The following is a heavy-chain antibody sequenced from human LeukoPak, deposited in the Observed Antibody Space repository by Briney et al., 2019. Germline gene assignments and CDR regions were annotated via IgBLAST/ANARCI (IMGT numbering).Heavy chain of an antibody. Sequence: GSLRLSCAASGFTFRSYSMNWVRQAPGKGLEWVSSISSSSSYIYYADSVKGRFTISRDNAKNSLYLQMNSLRAEDTAVYYCARDRPRSYYDSSGYYAFDIWGQGTMVTVSS. CDR2: ISSSSSYI. CDR3: ARDRPRSYYDSSGYYAFDI. V-gene: IGHV3-21*01. D-gene: IGHD3-22*01. CDR1: GFTFRSYS. J-gene: IGHJ3*02.